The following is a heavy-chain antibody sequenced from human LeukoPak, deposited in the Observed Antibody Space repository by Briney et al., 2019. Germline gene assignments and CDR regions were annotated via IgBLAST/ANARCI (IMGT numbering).Heavy chain of an antibody. CDR2: ISSSGSTI. CDR1: GFTFSSYE. CDR3: IWFGEQLQRTLDH. J-gene: IGHJ4*02. Sequence: GGSLRLSCAASGFTFSSYEMNWVRQAPGKGLEWVSYISSSGSTIYYADSVKGRFTISRDNAKNSLYLQMNSLRAEDTAVYYCIWFGEQLQRTLDHWGQGSLVTVSS. V-gene: IGHV3-48*03. D-gene: IGHD3-10*01.